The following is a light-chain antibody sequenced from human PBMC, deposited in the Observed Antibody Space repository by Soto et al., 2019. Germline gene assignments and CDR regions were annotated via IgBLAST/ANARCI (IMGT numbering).Light chain of an antibody. CDR2: DVT. CDR3: NSYTSSSTDV. CDR1: SSDVGGFNY. V-gene: IGLV2-14*03. J-gene: IGLJ1*01. Sequence: QSVLTQPASVSGSPGQSITISCTGTSSDVGGFNYVSWYQQHPGKAPKRMIYDVTNRPSGVSYRFSGSKSGNTASLTISGLQAEDEADYYCNSYTSSSTDVFGTGTKLTVL.